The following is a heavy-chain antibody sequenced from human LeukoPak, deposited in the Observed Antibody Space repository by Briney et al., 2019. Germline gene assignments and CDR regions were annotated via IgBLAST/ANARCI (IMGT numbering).Heavy chain of an antibody. CDR3: ATEYDY. Sequence: GRSLRLSCAASGFTFSTYGMHWVRQAPGMGLEWVAVIWYDGGNKYYADSVKGRFTISRDNSKNTLYLQMNSLRAEDTAVYYCATEYDYWGQGTLVTVSS. CDR1: GFTFSTYG. D-gene: IGHD2/OR15-2a*01. CDR2: IWYDGGNK. V-gene: IGHV3-33*01. J-gene: IGHJ4*02.